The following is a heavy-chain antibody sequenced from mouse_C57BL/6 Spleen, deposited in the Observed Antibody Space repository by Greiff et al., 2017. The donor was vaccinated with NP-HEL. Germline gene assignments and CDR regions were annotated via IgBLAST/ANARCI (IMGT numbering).Heavy chain of an antibody. V-gene: IGHV1-9*01. J-gene: IGHJ4*01. CDR3: ARRTTVVRGAYYAMDY. CDR2: LLPGSGST. CDR1: GYTFTGYW. D-gene: IGHD1-1*01. Sequence: VQVVESGAELMKPGASVKLSCKATGYTFTGYWIEWVKQRPGHGLEWIGELLPGSGSTNYNEKFKGKATFTADTSSNTAYMQLSSLTTEDSAIYYCARRTTVVRGAYYAMDYWGQGTSVTVSS.